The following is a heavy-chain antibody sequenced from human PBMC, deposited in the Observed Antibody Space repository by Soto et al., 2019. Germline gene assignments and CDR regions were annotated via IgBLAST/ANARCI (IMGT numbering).Heavy chain of an antibody. CDR2: IYYSGST. D-gene: IGHD3-22*01. J-gene: IGHJ3*02. V-gene: IGHV4-39*01. Sequence: SETLSLTCTVSGGSISSSSYYWGWIRQPPGKELEWIGSIYYSGSTYYNPSLKSRVTISVDTSKNQFSLKLSSVTAADTAVYYCASPYYYDSSGYPVVAFDIWGQGTMVTVSS. CDR1: GGSISSSSYY. CDR3: ASPYYYDSSGYPVVAFDI.